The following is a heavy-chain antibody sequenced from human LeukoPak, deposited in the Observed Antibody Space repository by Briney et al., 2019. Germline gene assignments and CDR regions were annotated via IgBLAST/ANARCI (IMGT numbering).Heavy chain of an antibody. J-gene: IGHJ4*02. V-gene: IGHV3-48*01. CDR2: ISSSSNTI. CDR3: ARDRPEDY. CDR1: GFTFSTYS. Sequence: GGSLRLSCAASGFTFSTYSMNWVRQAPGRGLEWLSYISSSSNTIYYADSVKGRFTVSRDNAKNSLYLQMNSLRVEDTAVYYYARDRPEDYWGQGTLVTVSS.